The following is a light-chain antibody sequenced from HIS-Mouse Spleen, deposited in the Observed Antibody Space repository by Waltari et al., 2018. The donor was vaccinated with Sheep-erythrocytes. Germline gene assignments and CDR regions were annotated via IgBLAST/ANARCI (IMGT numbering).Light chain of an antibody. Sequence: SYELTQPPSVSVSPGQTASIPCSGDKLGEKYACWYQQKPGQSPVLVIYQDSKRPSGIPERFSGSNSGNTATLTISGTQAMDEADYYCQAWDSSTAWNVVFGGGTKLTVL. V-gene: IGLV3-1*01. CDR3: QAWDSSTAWNVV. J-gene: IGLJ2*01. CDR1: KLGEKY. CDR2: QDS.